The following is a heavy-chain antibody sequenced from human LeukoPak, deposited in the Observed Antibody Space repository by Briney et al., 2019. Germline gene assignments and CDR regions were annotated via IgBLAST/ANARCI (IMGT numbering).Heavy chain of an antibody. CDR1: GFTFSSSW. CDR3: ARESTEVFDY. V-gene: IGHV3-48*01. D-gene: IGHD4-11*01. Sequence: PGGSLRLSCAASGFTFSSSWMHWVRQAPGKGLEWVSSISSSSNTIYYADSVKGRFTISRDNAKNSLYLQMNNLRAEDTAVYYCARESTEVFDYWGQGTLVTVSS. J-gene: IGHJ4*02. CDR2: ISSSSNTI.